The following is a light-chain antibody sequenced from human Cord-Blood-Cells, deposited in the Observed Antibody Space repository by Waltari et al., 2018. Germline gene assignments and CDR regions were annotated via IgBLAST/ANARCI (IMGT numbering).Light chain of an antibody. CDR1: QSVSSSY. CDR3: QQYGSSPRRT. J-gene: IGKJ1*01. V-gene: IGKV3-20*01. Sequence: EIVLTQSPGTLSLSPGERATLSCRASQSVSSSYLAWYQQKPGQAPRLLIYGASSRAIGIPDRFSGSGYGTDFTLTISRLEPEDFAVYYCQQYGSSPRRTFGQGTKVEIK. CDR2: GAS.